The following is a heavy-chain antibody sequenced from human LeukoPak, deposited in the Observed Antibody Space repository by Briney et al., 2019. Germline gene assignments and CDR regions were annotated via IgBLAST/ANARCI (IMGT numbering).Heavy chain of an antibody. CDR3: ARDGGYCSSTSCSRAYFDY. D-gene: IGHD2-2*01. CDR1: GFTFSSYW. CDR2: IKQDGSEK. Sequence: PGGSLRLSCAASGFTFSSYWMSWVRQAPGKGLEWVANIKQDGSEKYYVDPVKGRFTISRDNAKNSLYLQMNSLRAEDTAVYYCARDGGYCSSTSCSRAYFDYWGQGTLVTVSS. J-gene: IGHJ4*02. V-gene: IGHV3-7*01.